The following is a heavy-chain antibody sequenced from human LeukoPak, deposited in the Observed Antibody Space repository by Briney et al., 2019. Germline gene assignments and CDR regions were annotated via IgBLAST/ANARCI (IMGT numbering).Heavy chain of an antibody. J-gene: IGHJ3*02. V-gene: IGHV3-74*01. CDR2: IHGDGRTT. Sequence: GGSLRLSCAASGFTFSSYWIHWVRQVPGKGLVWVSRIHGDGRTTTYADSVKGRFTISRDNAKNSLYLQMNSLRAEDTAVYYCARVIIVGATGIWGQGTMVTVSS. D-gene: IGHD1-26*01. CDR1: GFTFSSYW. CDR3: ARVIIVGATGI.